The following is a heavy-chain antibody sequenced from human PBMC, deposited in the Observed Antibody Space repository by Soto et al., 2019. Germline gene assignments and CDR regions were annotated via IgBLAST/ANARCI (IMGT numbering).Heavy chain of an antibody. CDR3: VRPFPSGRNYGMDV. V-gene: IGHV3-53*01. CDR1: GLSVRNNY. D-gene: IGHD3-10*01. CDR2: IYNDGTT. Sequence: EVQLVESGGGLIQPGGSLRLSCTASGLSVRNNYMSWVRQAPGMGLEWDSVIYNDGTTYYADSVKGRFTISRDTSKNTLPLQMDSLRAEDTAVYYCVRPFPSGRNYGMDVWGQGTTVTVSS. J-gene: IGHJ6*02.